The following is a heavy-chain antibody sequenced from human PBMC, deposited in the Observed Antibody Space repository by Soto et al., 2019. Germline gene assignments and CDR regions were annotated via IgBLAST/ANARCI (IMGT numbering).Heavy chain of an antibody. Sequence: GGSLRLSCAASGFTFSSYWMHWVRQAPGKGLVWVSRIYNDGSSTSYADSVKGRFTISRDNAKNTLYLQMNSLRAEDTAVYYCAKQLAPYGDYLSGYYFDYWGQGTQVTVSS. CDR1: GFTFSSYW. CDR3: AKQLAPYGDYLSGYYFDY. J-gene: IGHJ4*02. D-gene: IGHD4-17*01. CDR2: IYNDGSST. V-gene: IGHV3-74*01.